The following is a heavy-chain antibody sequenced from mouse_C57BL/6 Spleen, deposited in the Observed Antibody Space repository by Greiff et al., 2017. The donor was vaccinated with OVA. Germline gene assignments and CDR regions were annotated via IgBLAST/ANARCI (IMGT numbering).Heavy chain of an antibody. CDR2: INPSTGGT. J-gene: IGHJ1*03. V-gene: IGHV1-42*01. CDR1: GYSFTGYY. CDR3: ASEGYYGSSPWYFDV. D-gene: IGHD1-1*01. Sequence: VHVKQSGPELVKPGASVEISCKASGYSFTGYYMNWVKQSPEKSLEWIGEINPSTGGTTYNQKFKAKATLTVDKSSSTAYMQLKSLTSEDSAVYYCASEGYYGSSPWYFDVWGTGTTVTVSS.